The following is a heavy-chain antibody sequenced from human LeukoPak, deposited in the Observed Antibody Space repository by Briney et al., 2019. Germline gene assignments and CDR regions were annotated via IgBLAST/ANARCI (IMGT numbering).Heavy chain of an antibody. CDR2: ISGDGSAR. D-gene: IGHD6-19*01. CDR1: GFSFSTYW. J-gene: IGHJ4*02. Sequence: GGSLRLSCSASGFSFSTYWMHWVRQAPGLGLEWVSRISGDGSAREYADSVKGCFTISRDNARSTLYLQMNSLRVDDTAVYYCAGYSSGWFFDYWGQGNLVTVSS. V-gene: IGHV3-74*01. CDR3: AGYSSGWFFDY.